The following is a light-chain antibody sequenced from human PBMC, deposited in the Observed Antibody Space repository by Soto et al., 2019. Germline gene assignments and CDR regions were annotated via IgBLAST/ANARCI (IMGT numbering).Light chain of an antibody. CDR3: SSYTNINTRACV. CDR1: SGDIGSYNH. V-gene: IGLV2-14*01. CDR2: EVT. J-gene: IGLJ1*01. Sequence: QSALTQPASVSGSPGQSITISCTGTSGDIGSYNHVSWYQQHPGKAPKLIIYEVTDRPSGVSNRFSGSKSGNMASLTISGLQAEDEAEYYCSSYTNINTRACVFGTGTKVTVL.